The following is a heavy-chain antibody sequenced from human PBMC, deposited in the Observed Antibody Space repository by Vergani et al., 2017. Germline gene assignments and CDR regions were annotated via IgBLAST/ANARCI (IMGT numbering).Heavy chain of an antibody. V-gene: IGHV1-69*01. Sequence: QVQLVQSGAEVKKPGSSVKVSCKASGGTFSSYAISWVRQAPGQGLEWMGGIIPIFGTANYAQKFQGRVTITADESTSTAYMELSSLRSQDTAVYYCAGGTGRTERYSSSWYYFDYWGQGTLVTVSS. J-gene: IGHJ4*02. D-gene: IGHD6-13*01. CDR2: IIPIFGTA. CDR3: AGGTGRTERYSSSWYYFDY. CDR1: GGTFSSYA.